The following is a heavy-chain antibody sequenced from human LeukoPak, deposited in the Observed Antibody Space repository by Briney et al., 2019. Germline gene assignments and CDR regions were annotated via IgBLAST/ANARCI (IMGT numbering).Heavy chain of an antibody. CDR3: KSGGAAPGSFDY. Sequence: GGSLRLSCAASGFTFSRYWMSWMRQAPGKGLEWVANIKYDGNEGYYVDSVKGRFTISRDNAKNSLYLQLNSLRVEDTAVYYCKSGGAAPGSFDYWGQGTLVTVSP. CDR1: GFTFSRYW. D-gene: IGHD1-1*01. V-gene: IGHV3-7*01. J-gene: IGHJ4*02. CDR2: IKYDGNEG.